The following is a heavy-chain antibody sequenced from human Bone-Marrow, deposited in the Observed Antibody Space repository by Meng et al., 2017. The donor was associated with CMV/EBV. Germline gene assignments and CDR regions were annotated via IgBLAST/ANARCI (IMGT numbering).Heavy chain of an antibody. V-gene: IGHV4-59*01. D-gene: IGHD6-13*01. CDR3: ARGSSNSWYYGMDV. Sequence: SETLSLTCSVSGGSISSYYWSWIRQSPGKGLEWIGYIYYSGSTNYNPSLKDRVTISVDTSKNQFSLNLTSVTTADTALYYCARGSSNSWYYGMDVWGQGTSVTASS. CDR1: GGSISSYY. J-gene: IGHJ6*02. CDR2: IYYSGST.